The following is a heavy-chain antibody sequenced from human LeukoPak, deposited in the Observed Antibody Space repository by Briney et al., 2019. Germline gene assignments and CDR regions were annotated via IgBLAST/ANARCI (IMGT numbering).Heavy chain of an antibody. CDR3: AKDADETGYSSSWGSA. D-gene: IGHD6-13*01. J-gene: IGHJ4*02. CDR1: GFTFSSYG. CDR2: IRYDGSNK. V-gene: IGHV3-30*02. Sequence: GGSLRLSCAASGFTFSSYGMHWVRQAPGKGLEWVAFIRYDGSNKYYADSVKGRFTISRDNSKNTLYLQMNSLRAEDTAVYYCAKDADETGYSSSWGSAWGQGTLVTVSS.